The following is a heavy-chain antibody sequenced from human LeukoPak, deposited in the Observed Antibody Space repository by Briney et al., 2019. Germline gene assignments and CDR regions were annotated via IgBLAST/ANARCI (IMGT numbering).Heavy chain of an antibody. CDR2: INPNSGGT. V-gene: IGHV1-2*02. CDR3: ARDLGIAAAGTNY. Sequence: ASVKVSCKASGYTFTGYYMHWVRRAPGQGLEWMGWINPNSGGTNYAQKFQGRVTMTRDTSISTAYMELSRLRSDDTAVYYCARDLGIAAAGTNYWGQGTLVTVSS. J-gene: IGHJ4*02. D-gene: IGHD6-13*01. CDR1: GYTFTGYY.